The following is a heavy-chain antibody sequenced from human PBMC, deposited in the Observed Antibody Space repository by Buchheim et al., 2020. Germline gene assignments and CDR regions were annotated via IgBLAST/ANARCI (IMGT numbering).Heavy chain of an antibody. J-gene: IGHJ4*02. CDR2: IKPDGAEK. CDR3: ATGSDCPDY. V-gene: IGHV3-7*01. D-gene: IGHD2-21*02. CDR1: GFTFTSNW. Sequence: EVQLVESGGGLVQRGGSLRLSCAAPGFTFTSNWMTWVRRAPGKGLEWVANIKPDGAEKYNVESVKGRFNISRDNTRNFLFLQMNSLRADDTAVYYCATGSDCPDYWGQGTL.